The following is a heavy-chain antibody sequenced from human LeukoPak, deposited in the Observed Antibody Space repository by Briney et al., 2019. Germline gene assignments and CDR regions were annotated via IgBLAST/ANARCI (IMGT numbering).Heavy chain of an antibody. Sequence: GGSLRLSCAASGFTFSSYWMSWVRQAPGKGLEWVANIKQDGSEKYYVDSVKGRFTISRDNAKNSLYLQMNSLRAEDTAVYYCARDFAAAGTYYYYYMDVWGKGTTVTVSS. D-gene: IGHD6-13*01. J-gene: IGHJ6*03. V-gene: IGHV3-7*01. CDR2: IKQDGSEK. CDR1: GFTFSSYW. CDR3: ARDFAAAGTYYYYYMDV.